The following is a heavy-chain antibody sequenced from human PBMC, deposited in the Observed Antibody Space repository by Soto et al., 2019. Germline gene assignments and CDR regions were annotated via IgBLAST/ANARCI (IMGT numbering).Heavy chain of an antibody. J-gene: IGHJ3*02. V-gene: IGHV4-31*03. CDR2: IYYSGST. D-gene: IGHD6-6*01. CDR3: ARYEYSSSYPFDI. Sequence: SEALSLTCTVSGGSISSGGYYWSWIRQHPGKGLEWIGYIYYSGSTYYNPSLKSRVTISVDTSKNQFSLKLSSVTAADTAVYYCARYEYSSSYPFDIWGQGTMVTVSS. CDR1: GGSISSGGYY.